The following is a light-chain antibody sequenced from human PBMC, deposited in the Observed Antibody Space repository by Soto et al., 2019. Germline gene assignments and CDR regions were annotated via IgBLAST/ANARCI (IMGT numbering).Light chain of an antibody. CDR1: SSNIGNNY. Sequence: QSVLTQPPSVSAAPGQKVTISCSGSSSNIGNNYVSWYQQLPGTAPKLLIYDNNKRPSGIPDRFSGSKSGTSATLGITGLQTGDEADYYCGTWDSSLSAAYVVFGGGTKVTVL. CDR2: DNN. J-gene: IGLJ2*01. V-gene: IGLV1-51*01. CDR3: GTWDSSLSAAYVV.